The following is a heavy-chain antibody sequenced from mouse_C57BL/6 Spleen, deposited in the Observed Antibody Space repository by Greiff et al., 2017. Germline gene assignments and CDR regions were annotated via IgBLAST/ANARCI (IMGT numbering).Heavy chain of an antibody. D-gene: IGHD4-1*01. V-gene: IGHV5-9-1*02. CDR2: ISSGGDYI. Sequence: EVKLQESGEGLVKPGGSLKLSCAASGFTFSSYAMSWVRQTPEKRLEWVAYISSGGDYIYYADTVKGRFTISRDNARNTLYLQMSGLKSEDTAMYYYTRALGAFACWGQGTLVTVSA. CDR1: GFTFSSYA. CDR3: TRALGAFAC. J-gene: IGHJ3*01.